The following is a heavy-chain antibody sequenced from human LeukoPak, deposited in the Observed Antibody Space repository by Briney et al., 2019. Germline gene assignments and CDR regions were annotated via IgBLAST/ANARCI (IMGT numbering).Heavy chain of an antibody. Sequence: GGSLRLSCAASGFTFGVAWMNWVRQAPGKGLEWVALIKNDGRTTEHAEPVKGRFTISRDDSQNTLFLQMNSLKTEATGVYYRTPGYSGSGHDHSWGQGTLVTVSS. D-gene: IGHD1-26*01. J-gene: IGHJ4*02. CDR2: IKNDGRTT. CDR3: TPGYSGSGHDHS. CDR1: GFTFGVAW. V-gene: IGHV3-15*01.